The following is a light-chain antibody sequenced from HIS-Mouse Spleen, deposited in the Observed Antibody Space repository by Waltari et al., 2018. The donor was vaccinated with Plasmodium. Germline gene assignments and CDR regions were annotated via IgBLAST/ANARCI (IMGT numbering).Light chain of an antibody. CDR2: KAS. CDR1: QSISSW. J-gene: IGKJ1*01. V-gene: IGKV1-5*03. Sequence: DIQITQSPSTLSASVGDRVTITCRASQSISSWLAWYQQKPGKAPKLLIYKASSLESGVPSRFSVSGSGTEFTLTISSLQPDDFATYYCQQYNSYWTFGQGTKVEIK. CDR3: QQYNSYWT.